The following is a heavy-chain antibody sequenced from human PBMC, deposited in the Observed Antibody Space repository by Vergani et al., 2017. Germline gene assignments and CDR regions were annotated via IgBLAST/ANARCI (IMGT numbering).Heavy chain of an antibody. Sequence: EVQLVASGGGLVQPGGSLRLSCAASGFTFSSYSMNWVRQAPGKGLEWVSYISSSSSTIYYADSVKGRFTISRHNAKNSLYLQMNSLSAEYTAVYYCARDRHTYYYGSGSYYYYYGMDVWGQGTTVTVSS. D-gene: IGHD3-10*01. CDR1: GFTFSSYS. V-gene: IGHV3-48*01. CDR3: ARDRHTYYYGSGSYYYYYGMDV. CDR2: ISSSSSTI. J-gene: IGHJ6*02.